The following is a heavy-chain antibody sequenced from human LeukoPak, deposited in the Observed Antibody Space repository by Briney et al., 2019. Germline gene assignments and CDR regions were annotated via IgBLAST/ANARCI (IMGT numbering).Heavy chain of an antibody. V-gene: IGHV3-23*01. CDR3: AKGASKHQDDFWSGYYGLVLADYFDY. J-gene: IGHJ4*02. Sequence: PGGSLRLSCAASGFTFSSYGMSWVRQAPGKGLEWVSAISGSGGSTYYADSVKGRFTISRDNSKNTLYLQMNSLRAEDTAVYYCAKGASKHQDDFWSGYYGLVLADYFDYWGQGTLVTVSS. CDR2: ISGSGGST. CDR1: GFTFSSYG. D-gene: IGHD3-3*01.